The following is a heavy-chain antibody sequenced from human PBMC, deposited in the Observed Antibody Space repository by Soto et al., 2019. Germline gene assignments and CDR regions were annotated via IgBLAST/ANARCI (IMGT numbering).Heavy chain of an antibody. CDR1: GFTFSDHF. Sequence: QVQLVESGGGLVKPGGSLRLSCAASGFTFSDHFMSWIRQAPGQGLEWVSYVSRSGSSIYYADSVKGRFTISRDNAKNSLYLQRNSLRAEDTAVYYCARVPKVVVVAANDYCGQGSLVTVSS. CDR3: ARVPKVVVVAANDY. CDR2: VSRSGSSI. V-gene: IGHV3-11*01. D-gene: IGHD2-15*01. J-gene: IGHJ4*02.